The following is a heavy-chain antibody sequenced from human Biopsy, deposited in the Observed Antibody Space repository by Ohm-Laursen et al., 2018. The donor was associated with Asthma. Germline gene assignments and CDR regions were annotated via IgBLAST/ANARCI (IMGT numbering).Heavy chain of an antibody. CDR3: ARKAGSCISRTCYSLDF. CDR1: GGTFNTYV. D-gene: IGHD2-2*01. CDR2: INSVFGTT. Sequence: ASVKVSCKTLGGTFNTYVIGWGRQAPGQGLEWMGGINSVFGTTTYPQKFQDRVTITADDSTSTVYMELSSLRSEDTAVYYCARKAGSCISRTCYSLDFWGQGTLVTVSS. V-gene: IGHV1-69*13. J-gene: IGHJ4*02.